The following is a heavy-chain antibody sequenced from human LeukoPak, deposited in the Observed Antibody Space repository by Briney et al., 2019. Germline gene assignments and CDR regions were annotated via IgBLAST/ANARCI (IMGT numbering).Heavy chain of an antibody. D-gene: IGHD3-10*01. J-gene: IGHJ4*02. Sequence: SGGSLRLSCTAYGFTFSSYEMNWVRQAPGKGLEWVSYISSSGSTIYYADSVKGRFTISRDNAKNSLYLQMDSLRAEDTAVYYCSRERGLLFGSWGQGTLVTVSS. CDR3: SRERGLLFGS. V-gene: IGHV3-48*03. CDR2: ISSSGSTI. CDR1: GFTFSSYE.